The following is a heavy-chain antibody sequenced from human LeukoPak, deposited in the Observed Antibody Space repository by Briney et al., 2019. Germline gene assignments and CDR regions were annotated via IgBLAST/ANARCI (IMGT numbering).Heavy chain of an antibody. CDR1: GFTFANTW. Sequence: QPGGSLRLSCAASGFTFANTWMHWVRQAPGKGLVWVSLINNDGSTTNYADSVKGRFTISRDNAKNTVYLQMNSLRAEDTAVYYCAIAGTYGSGSWGQGTLVTVSS. CDR2: INNDGSTT. J-gene: IGHJ4*02. V-gene: IGHV3-74*01. D-gene: IGHD3-10*01. CDR3: AIAGTYGSGS.